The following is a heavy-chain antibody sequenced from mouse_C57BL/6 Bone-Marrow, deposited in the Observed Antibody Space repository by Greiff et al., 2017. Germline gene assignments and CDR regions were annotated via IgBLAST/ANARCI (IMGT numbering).Heavy chain of an antibody. J-gene: IGHJ3*01. Sequence: EVKVEESGGGLVKPGGSLKLSCAASGFTFSDYGMHWVRQAPEKGLEWVAYISSGSSTIYYADTVKGRFTISRDNAKNTLFLQMTSLRSEDTAMYYCARQWLLLLWFAYWGQGTLVTVSA. CDR3: ARQWLLLLWFAY. D-gene: IGHD2-3*01. V-gene: IGHV5-17*01. CDR1: GFTFSDYG. CDR2: ISSGSSTI.